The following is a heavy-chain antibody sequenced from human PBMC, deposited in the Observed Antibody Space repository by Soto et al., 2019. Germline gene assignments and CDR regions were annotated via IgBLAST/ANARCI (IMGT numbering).Heavy chain of an antibody. V-gene: IGHV1-69*02. CDR2: IIPILGIA. Sequence: QVQLVQSGAEVKKPGSSVKVSCKASGGTFSSYTISWVRQAPGQGLEWMGRIIPILGIANYAQKFQGRVTITADKSTSTAYMELSSLRSEDTAVYYCASRSRTTGTTPVYWGQGTLVTVSS. J-gene: IGHJ4*02. CDR1: GGTFSSYT. D-gene: IGHD1-1*01. CDR3: ASRSRTTGTTPVY.